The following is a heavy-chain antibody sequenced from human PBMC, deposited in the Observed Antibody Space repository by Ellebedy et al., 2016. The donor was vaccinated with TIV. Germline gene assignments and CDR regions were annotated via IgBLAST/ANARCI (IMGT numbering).Heavy chain of an antibody. J-gene: IGHJ4*02. Sequence: PGGSLRLSCAASGFTFRSHAMHWVRQAPGKGLEWVAVISYDGSNHYYADSVRGRFAISRDNSKNTLYLQMNSLRAKDTAAYYCAKYSGRLQSIDYWGQGTLVTVSS. CDR3: AKYSGRLQSIDY. CDR1: GFTFRSHA. CDR2: ISYDGSNH. V-gene: IGHV3-30*09. D-gene: IGHD1-26*01.